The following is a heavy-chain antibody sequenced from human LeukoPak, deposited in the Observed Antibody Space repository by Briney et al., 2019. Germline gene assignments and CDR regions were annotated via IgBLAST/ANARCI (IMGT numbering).Heavy chain of an antibody. CDR3: ASSIFTVATFDY. CDR2: ISSSGSTI. Sequence: PGGSLRLSCAASGFTFSSYEMNWVRQAPGKGLEWVSYISSSGSTIYYADSVKGRFTISRDNAKNSLYLQMNSLRAEDTAVYYCASSIFTVATFDYWGQGTLVTVSS. J-gene: IGHJ4*02. D-gene: IGHD4-23*01. V-gene: IGHV3-48*03. CDR1: GFTFSSYE.